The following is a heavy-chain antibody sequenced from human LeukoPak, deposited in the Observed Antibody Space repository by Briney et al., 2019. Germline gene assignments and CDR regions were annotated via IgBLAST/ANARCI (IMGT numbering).Heavy chain of an antibody. D-gene: IGHD5-12*01. J-gene: IGHJ4*02. CDR3: GPGIVATISSY. Sequence: GGSLRLTCAASGFTFSNYTRNWVRQAPGKGLAWVSYISRSSSAIYYADSVQGRFTIARDNAKNSLYLQMNSLRDEDTAVYYCGPGIVATISSYWGQGTLVTVSS. CDR1: GFTFSNYT. V-gene: IGHV3-48*02. CDR2: ISRSSSAI.